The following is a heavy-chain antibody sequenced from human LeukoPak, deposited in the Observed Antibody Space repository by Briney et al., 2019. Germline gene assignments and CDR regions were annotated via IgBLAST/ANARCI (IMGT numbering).Heavy chain of an antibody. CDR1: GFTFRNYL. J-gene: IGHJ4*02. Sequence: AGGSLRLSCAASGFTFRNYLMSWVRQAPGKGLEWVANIKQDGSDKYYVDSVKGRFTISRDNAKNSLYLQMNSLRAEDTAVYYCARGPYKWNYGDDFDYWGQGTLVTVSS. CDR3: ARGPYKWNYGDDFDY. D-gene: IGHD1-7*01. V-gene: IGHV3-7*01. CDR2: IKQDGSDK.